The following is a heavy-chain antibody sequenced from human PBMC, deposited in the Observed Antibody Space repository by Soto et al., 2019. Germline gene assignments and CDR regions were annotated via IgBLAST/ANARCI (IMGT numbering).Heavy chain of an antibody. J-gene: IGHJ1*01. V-gene: IGHV4-4*08. CDR2: VSNTVTT. Sequence: SETLSLSCTVTGASSTNYYWAWIRPSPGGGLESIGYVSNTVTTTYNPSLKNRVTISVDTSKNQFSLKLTSVTAADTAVYDCSRSRTTVTPSLFQHWRQGTLVTVSS. CDR1: GASSTNYY. CDR3: SRSRTTVTPSLFQH. D-gene: IGHD4-17*01.